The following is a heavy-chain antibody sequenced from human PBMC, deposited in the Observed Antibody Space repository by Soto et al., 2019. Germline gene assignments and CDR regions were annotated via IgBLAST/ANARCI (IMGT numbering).Heavy chain of an antibody. D-gene: IGHD3-3*01. CDR3: ARASTIFGVVVRLDS. V-gene: IGHV4-30-4*01. CDR1: GGSINSGDYY. J-gene: IGHJ4*02. CDR2: IYYSGST. Sequence: PSETLSLTCTVSGGSINSGDYYWSWIRQPPGKGLEWIGYIYYSGSTYYNPSLKSRFTISVDTSKNQFSLKLGSVTAADAAVYYCARASTIFGVVVRLDSWGQGTPVTVS.